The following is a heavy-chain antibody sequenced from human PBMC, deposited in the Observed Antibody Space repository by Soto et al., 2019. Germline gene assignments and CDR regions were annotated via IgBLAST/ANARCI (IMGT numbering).Heavy chain of an antibody. CDR1: GGSFSGYY. CDR2: INHSGST. Sequence: PSLTCAVYGGSFSGYYWSWIRQPPGKGLEWIGEINHSGSTNYNPSLKSRVTISVDTSKNQFSLKLSSVTAADTAVYYCARAQYYDFWSGYYRLPNWFDPWGQGTLVTVSS. J-gene: IGHJ5*02. D-gene: IGHD3-3*01. CDR3: ARAQYYDFWSGYYRLPNWFDP. V-gene: IGHV4-34*01.